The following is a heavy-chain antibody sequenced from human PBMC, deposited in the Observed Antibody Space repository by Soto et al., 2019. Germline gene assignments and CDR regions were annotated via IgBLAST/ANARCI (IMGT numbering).Heavy chain of an antibody. CDR2: IKQDGSEK. CDR1: GGSFSGYY. V-gene: IGHV3-7*03. J-gene: IGHJ6*02. Sequence: ETLSLTCAVYGGSFSGYYWSWIRQPPGKGLEWVANIKQDGSEKYYVDSVKGRFTISRDNAKNSLYLQMNSLRAEDTAVYYCARSRSPSYGMDVWGQGTTVTVSS. CDR3: ARSRSPSYGMDV. D-gene: IGHD2-15*01.